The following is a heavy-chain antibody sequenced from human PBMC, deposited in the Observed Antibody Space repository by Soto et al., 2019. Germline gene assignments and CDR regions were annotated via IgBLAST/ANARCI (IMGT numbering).Heavy chain of an antibody. CDR1: GGTFSSYA. V-gene: IGHV1-69*01. CDR3: ARVLDYGDYGGHGMDY. J-gene: IGHJ4*02. Sequence: QVQLVQSGAEVKKPGSSVKVSCKASGGTFSSYAISWVRQAPGQGLEWMGGIIPIFGTANYAQKFQGRVTITADEPTSTAYMELSSLRSEDTAVYYCARVLDYGDYGGHGMDYWGQGTLVTVSS. D-gene: IGHD4-17*01. CDR2: IIPIFGTA.